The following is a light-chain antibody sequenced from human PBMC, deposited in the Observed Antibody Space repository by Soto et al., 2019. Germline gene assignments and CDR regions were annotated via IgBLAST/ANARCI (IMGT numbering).Light chain of an antibody. Sequence: QSVLTQPPSASGTPGQRVTISCSGSSSNIGSNTVNWYQQLPGTAPKLLMYSNHQRPSGVPDRFSGSKSGNTASLTISGLQAEDEADYYCCSYAGTYTWVFGGGTKVTVL. J-gene: IGLJ3*02. V-gene: IGLV1-44*01. CDR2: SNH. CDR3: CSYAGTYTWV. CDR1: SSNIGSNT.